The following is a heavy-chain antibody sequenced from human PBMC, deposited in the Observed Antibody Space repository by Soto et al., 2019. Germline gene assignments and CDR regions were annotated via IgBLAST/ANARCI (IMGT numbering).Heavy chain of an antibody. J-gene: IGHJ4*02. CDR1: GFTFNNDS. Sequence: EVQLLESGGGLVQPGGSLRLSCAASGFTFNNDSMTWVSQAPGKGLEWVSAISGCGDTTSCADSVKGRFTVSRDGSKNTLSLQMSSMRAEDTALYYCAKGRGGSGSLNPRVDFCVKGTLVTVSS. CDR2: ISGCGDTT. D-gene: IGHD3-10*01. V-gene: IGHV3-23*01. CDR3: AKGRGGSGSLNPRVDF.